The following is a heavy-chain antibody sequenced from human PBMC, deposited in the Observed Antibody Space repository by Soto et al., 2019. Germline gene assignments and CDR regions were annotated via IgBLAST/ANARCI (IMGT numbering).Heavy chain of an antibody. D-gene: IGHD1-26*01. V-gene: IGHV3-73*02. J-gene: IGHJ4*02. Sequence: EVQLVESGGGLVQPGGSLKLSCAASGFTFSGSAMHWVRQASGKGQEWVGRIRSKANSYATAYAASVKGRFTISRDDSKNTAYLQMNSLKTEDTAVYYCTRPYSGSYRGYWGQGTLVTVSS. CDR1: GFTFSGSA. CDR3: TRPYSGSYRGY. CDR2: IRSKANSYAT.